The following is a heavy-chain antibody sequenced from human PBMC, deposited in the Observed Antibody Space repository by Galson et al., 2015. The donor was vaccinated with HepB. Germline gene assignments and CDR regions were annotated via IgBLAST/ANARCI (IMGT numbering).Heavy chain of an antibody. J-gene: IGHJ5*02. CDR2: ISPFSDHT. Sequence: SLRLSCAASGFTVSSNYMSWVRQSPGKGLEWVSFISPFSDHTNYADSVKGRFTISRDNAKNSLYLQMDSLRVEDTSIYYCARFRIHNNWFDTWGLGTLVTVSS. D-gene: IGHD1-14*01. V-gene: IGHV3-11*06. CDR3: ARFRIHNNWFDT. CDR1: GFTVSSNY.